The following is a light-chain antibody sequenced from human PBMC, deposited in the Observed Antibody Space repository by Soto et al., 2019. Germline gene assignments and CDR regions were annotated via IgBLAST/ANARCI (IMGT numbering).Light chain of an antibody. CDR3: QHYGSSPR. CDR2: GAS. V-gene: IGKV3-20*01. CDR1: QSVTTSY. J-gene: IGKJ1*01. Sequence: ESVLTQSPGTLSLSPGERATLSCRASQSVTTSYLAWYQRKPGQAPRLLIYGASSRATGIPNRFSGSGSGTDFTLTISRREPEDCAVYYCQHYGSSPRFGQGTKVEIK.